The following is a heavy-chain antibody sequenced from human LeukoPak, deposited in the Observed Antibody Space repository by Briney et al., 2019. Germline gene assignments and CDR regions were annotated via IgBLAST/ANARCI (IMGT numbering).Heavy chain of an antibody. CDR2: ISAYNGNT. J-gene: IGHJ4*02. D-gene: IGHD3-22*01. V-gene: IGHV1-18*01. CDR1: GYTFTSYG. Sequence: ASVKVSCKASGYTFTSYGISWVRQAPGQGLEWMGWISAYNGNTNYAQKPQGRVTMTTDTSTSTAYMELRSLRSDDTAVYYCARDGAYYYDSSGYYQFDYWGQGTLVTVSS. CDR3: ARDGAYYYDSSGYYQFDY.